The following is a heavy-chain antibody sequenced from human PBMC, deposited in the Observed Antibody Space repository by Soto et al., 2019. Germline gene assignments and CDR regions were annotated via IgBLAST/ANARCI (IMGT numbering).Heavy chain of an antibody. CDR1: GFIFSSSD. CDR2: INYNGIYT. Sequence: EGQLVESGGGLVEPGGSLRLSCAASGFIFSSSDMTWVRQAPGKGLEYVSSINYNGIYTFYAEPAKGRFTISRDNAKNSLYLQMYSLIAEDTAVYFCERKSTADISGYDYFDYWGQGTLVIVSS. V-gene: IGHV3-21*06. CDR3: ERKSTADISGYDYFDY. J-gene: IGHJ4*02. D-gene: IGHD3-22*01.